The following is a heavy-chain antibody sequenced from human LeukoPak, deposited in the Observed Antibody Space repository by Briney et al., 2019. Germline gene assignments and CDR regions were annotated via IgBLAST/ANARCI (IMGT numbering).Heavy chain of an antibody. CDR2: ISGTGANT. D-gene: IGHD3-10*01. CDR3: AKRYGLWSSPFDY. J-gene: IGHJ4*02. CDR1: GFTFKNYG. Sequence: PAGGSLRLSCAASGFTFKNYGMSWVRQAPGKGLEWVSDISGTGANTYYADSVKGRFTISRDSSKNTLYLQMNSLRGEDTAVYSCAKRYGLWSSPFDYWGQGALVTVSS. V-gene: IGHV3-23*01.